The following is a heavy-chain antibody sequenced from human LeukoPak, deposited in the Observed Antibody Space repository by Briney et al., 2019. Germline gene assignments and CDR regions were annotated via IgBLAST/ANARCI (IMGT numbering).Heavy chain of an antibody. Sequence: SETLSLTCAVYGGSFSGYYWSWIRQPPGKGLEWIGEINRSGSTNYNPSLKSRVTISVDTSKNQFSLKLSSVTAADTAVYYCASRLRIVVATTYYYGMDVWGQGTTVTVSS. V-gene: IGHV4-34*01. CDR1: GGSFSGYY. CDR3: ASRLRIVVATTYYYGMDV. CDR2: INRSGST. J-gene: IGHJ6*02. D-gene: IGHD2-15*01.